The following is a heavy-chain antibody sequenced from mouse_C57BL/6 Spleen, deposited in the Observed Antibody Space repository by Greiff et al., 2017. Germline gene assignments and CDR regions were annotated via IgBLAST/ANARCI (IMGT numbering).Heavy chain of an antibody. CDR2: IWRGGST. J-gene: IGHJ1*03. D-gene: IGHD1-1*01. V-gene: IGHV2-5*01. CDR1: GFSLTSYG. CDR3: AKNYGSSYDWYFDV. Sequence: QVQLKESGPGLVQPSQSLSITCTVSGFSLTSYGVHWVRQSPGKGLEWLGVIWRGGSTDYNAAFMSRLSITKDNSKSQVFFKMNSLQADDTAIYYWAKNYGSSYDWYFDVWGTGTTVTVSS.